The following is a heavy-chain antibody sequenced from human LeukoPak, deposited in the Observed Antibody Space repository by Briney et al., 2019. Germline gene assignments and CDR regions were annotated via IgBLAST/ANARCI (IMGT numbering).Heavy chain of an antibody. V-gene: IGHV6-1*01. CDR2: TYYRSKWYT. CDR3: ARDDRYSSNCRSYYYYRLDV. D-gene: IGHD6-13*01. J-gene: IGHJ6*02. Sequence: SQPLSLPCGISGDSVSSNTAVWTWSRPPRSRGLEWLGMTYYRSKWYTYHAPCVRGRVIIDPDTSKNQFSLQLKSVTPEDTAIYFCARDDRYSSNCRSYYYYRLDVWGQGTTVTVSS. CDR1: GDSVSSNTAV.